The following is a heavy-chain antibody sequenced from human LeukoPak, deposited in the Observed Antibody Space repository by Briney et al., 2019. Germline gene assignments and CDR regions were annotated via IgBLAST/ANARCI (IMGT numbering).Heavy chain of an antibody. CDR3: ARDGEWELPRVGYYYGMDV. CDR2: INTNTGNP. D-gene: IGHD1-26*01. J-gene: IGHJ6*02. Sequence: GASVKVSCKASGYTFTSYAMNWVRQAPGQGLEWMGWINTNTGNPTYAQGFTGRFVFSLDTSVSTAYLQISSLKAEDTAVYYCARDGEWELPRVGYYYGMDVWGQGTTVTVSS. V-gene: IGHV7-4-1*02. CDR1: GYTFTSYA.